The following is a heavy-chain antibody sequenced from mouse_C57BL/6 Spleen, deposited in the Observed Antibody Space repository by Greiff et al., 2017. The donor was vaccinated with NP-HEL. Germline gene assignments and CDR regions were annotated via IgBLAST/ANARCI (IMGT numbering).Heavy chain of an antibody. D-gene: IGHD1-1*01. Sequence: DVQLVESGGDLVKPGGSLKLSCAASGFTFSSYGMSWVRQTPDKRLEWVATISSGGSYTYYPDSVKGRFTISRDNAKNTLYLQMSSLKSEDTAMYYCARGDYYGYWGQGTTLTVSS. V-gene: IGHV5-6*01. CDR2: ISSGGSYT. J-gene: IGHJ2*01. CDR3: ARGDYYGY. CDR1: GFTFSSYG.